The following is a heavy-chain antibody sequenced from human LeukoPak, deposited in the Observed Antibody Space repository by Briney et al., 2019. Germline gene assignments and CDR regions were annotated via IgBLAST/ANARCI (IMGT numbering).Heavy chain of an antibody. V-gene: IGHV1-2*06. CDR2: INPNSGGT. D-gene: IGHD6-19*01. Sequence: GASVKVSCKASGYTFTGYYMHWVRQAPGQGLEWMGRINPNSGGTNYAQKFQGRVTMTRDMSISTAYMELSRLRSDDTAVYYCARVSSGWYEDYYYGMDVWGQGTTVTVSS. CDR1: GYTFTGYY. J-gene: IGHJ6*02. CDR3: ARVSSGWYEDYYYGMDV.